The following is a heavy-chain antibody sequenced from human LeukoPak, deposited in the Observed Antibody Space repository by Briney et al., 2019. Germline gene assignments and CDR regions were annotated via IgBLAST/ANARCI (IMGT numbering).Heavy chain of an antibody. CDR3: ARVAYSSTYYYYGMDV. J-gene: IGHJ6*02. CDR2: TYYRSKWYN. V-gene: IGHV6-1*01. D-gene: IGHD6-13*01. CDR1: GDSVSSNSAA. Sequence: SQSLSLTCAISGDSVSSNSAAWNWIRQSPSRGLEWLGRTYYRSKWYNDYAVSVKSRITINPDTSKNQFSLQLNSVTPEDTAVYYCARVAYSSTYYYYGMDVWGQGTTVTVSS.